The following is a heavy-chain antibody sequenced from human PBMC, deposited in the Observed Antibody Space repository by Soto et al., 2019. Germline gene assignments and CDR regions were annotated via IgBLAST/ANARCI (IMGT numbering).Heavy chain of an antibody. J-gene: IGHJ4*02. CDR3: AKGGRQWLVTSDFNY. CDR2: VSHDARNT. CDR1: GFTFSDYA. Sequence: VQLVESGGGVVQPGRSLRLSCAASGFTFSDYAMHWVRQAPGKGLEWVAVVSHDARNTHYADSVKGRFRISRDISKNTVSLEMTSLRAEDTAVYYCAKGGRQWLVTSDFNYWGQGALVTVSS. D-gene: IGHD6-19*01. V-gene: IGHV3-30*18.